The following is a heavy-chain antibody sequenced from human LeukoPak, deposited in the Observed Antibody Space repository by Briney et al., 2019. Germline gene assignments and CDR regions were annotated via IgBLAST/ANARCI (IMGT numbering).Heavy chain of an antibody. CDR2: INPNSGGT. J-gene: IGHJ4*02. V-gene: IGHV1-2*06. CDR3: ARAGRYCSGGGCYYIY. D-gene: IGHD2-15*01. Sequence: ASVKVSCKASGYTFTGYYMHWVRQAPGQGLEWMGRINPNSGGTNYAQKFQGRVTMTRDTSISTAYMELSRLRSDDTAVYYCARAGRYCSGGGCYYIYWGQGTLVTVSS. CDR1: GYTFTGYY.